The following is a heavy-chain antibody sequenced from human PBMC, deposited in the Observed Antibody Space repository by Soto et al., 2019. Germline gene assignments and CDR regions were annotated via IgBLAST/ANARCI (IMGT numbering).Heavy chain of an antibody. D-gene: IGHD6-13*01. CDR1: GGAFNTYP. CDR2: IVPVFPSV. CDR3: AREMPSTAAAYFYYGLNV. Sequence: ASVKVSCKASGGAFNTYPIYWVRQAPGQALEWLGTIVPVFPSVYYAPRFQGRLTITADGSTDTVYMMLTSLKSEDTAVYYCAREMPSTAAAYFYYGLNVWGQGTSVTVSS. J-gene: IGHJ6*02. V-gene: IGHV1-69*13.